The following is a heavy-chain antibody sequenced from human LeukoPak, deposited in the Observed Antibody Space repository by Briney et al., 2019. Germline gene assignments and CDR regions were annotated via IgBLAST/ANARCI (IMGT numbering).Heavy chain of an antibody. CDR2: INPSGGST. CDR3: ARDGYVSSGWYSMGFDP. Sequence: ASVKVSCKASGYTFTSYYMHWVRQAPGQGLEWMGIINPSGGSTSYAQKFQGRVTMTRDTSTSTVYMELGSLRSEDTAVYYCARDGYVSSGWYSMGFDPWGQGTLVTVSS. CDR1: GYTFTSYY. V-gene: IGHV1-46*01. D-gene: IGHD6-19*01. J-gene: IGHJ5*02.